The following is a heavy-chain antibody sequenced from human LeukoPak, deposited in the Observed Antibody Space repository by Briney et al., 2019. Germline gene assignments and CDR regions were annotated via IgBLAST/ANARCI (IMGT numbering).Heavy chain of an antibody. CDR3: ATRTGSMSYYFDY. Sequence: QPGGSLRLSCGASGFTITSYTMSWVRQAPGKGLEWVSDIGTGGNTNYADSVNGRFTISRDNSKNTLYLQMNSLRAEDTALYYCATRTGSMSYYFDYWGQGTLVTVSS. J-gene: IGHJ4*02. CDR1: GFTITSYT. D-gene: IGHD1-1*01. V-gene: IGHV3-23*01. CDR2: IGTGGNT.